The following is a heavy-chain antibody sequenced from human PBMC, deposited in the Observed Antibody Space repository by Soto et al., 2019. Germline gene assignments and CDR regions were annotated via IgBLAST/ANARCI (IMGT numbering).Heavy chain of an antibody. Sequence: GGSLRLSCAASGFSFSISPMHWVRQAPGKGPEWVALISYDGTNKFYADSVKGRFTISRDNSKSTLYLEMNSLRVEDTAVYFCARDGGYCSSTSCYYFDNWGQGTLVTV. CDR1: GFSFSISP. J-gene: IGHJ4*02. V-gene: IGHV3-30-3*01. CDR3: ARDGGYCSSTSCYYFDN. D-gene: IGHD2-2*01. CDR2: ISYDGTNK.